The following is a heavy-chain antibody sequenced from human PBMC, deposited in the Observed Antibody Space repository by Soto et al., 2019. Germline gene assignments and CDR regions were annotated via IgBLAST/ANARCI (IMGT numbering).Heavy chain of an antibody. J-gene: IGHJ5*02. V-gene: IGHV1-8*01. CDR3: ASGWYYGSGSPFDP. CDR2: MNPNSGNT. D-gene: IGHD3-10*01. CDR1: GYTFTSYD. Sequence: QVQLVQSGAEVKKPGASVKVSCKASGYTFTSYDINWVRQAPGQGLEWMGWMNPNSGNTGYAQKFQGRVTMTRNTSMSTAYMELGSLRSEYSAVYYCASGWYYGSGSPFDPWGQGTLVTVSS.